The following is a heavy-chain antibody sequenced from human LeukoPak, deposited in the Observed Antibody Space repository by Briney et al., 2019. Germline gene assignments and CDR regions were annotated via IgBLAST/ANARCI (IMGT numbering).Heavy chain of an antibody. Sequence: SETLSLTCTVSGGSISSGDYYWSWIRQPPGKGLEWIGYIYYSGSTYYNPSLKSRVTISVDTSKNQFSLKLSSATAADTAVYYCARLFSGYYYGWGQGTLVTVSS. D-gene: IGHD3-22*01. CDR1: GGSISSGDYY. CDR3: ARLFSGYYYG. CDR2: IYYSGST. J-gene: IGHJ4*02. V-gene: IGHV4-30-4*01.